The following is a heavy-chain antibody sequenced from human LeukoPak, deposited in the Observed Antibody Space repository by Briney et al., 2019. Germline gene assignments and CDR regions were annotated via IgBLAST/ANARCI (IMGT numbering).Heavy chain of an antibody. V-gene: IGHV4-39*07. CDR2: IYYSGST. D-gene: IGHD2-2*03. Sequence: PSETLSLTCTVSGDSISSSTYYWGWIRQPPGKGLEWIGSIYYSGSTYYNPSLKSRVTISVDTSKNQFSLKLSSVTAADTAVYYCASPNWIYYYGMDVWGQGTTVTVSS. CDR3: ASPNWIYYYGMDV. CDR1: GDSISSSTYY. J-gene: IGHJ6*02.